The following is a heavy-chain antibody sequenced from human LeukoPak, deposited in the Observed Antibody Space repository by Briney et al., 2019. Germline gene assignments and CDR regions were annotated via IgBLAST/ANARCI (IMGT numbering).Heavy chain of an antibody. Sequence: KPSETLSLTCTVSGGSISSYYWSWIRQPAGMGLEWIGRIYTSGSTNYNPSLKSRVTMSVDTSKNQFSLKLSSVTAADAAVYYCARDSDRLILDYYGSGSPNLNWFDPWGQGTLVTVSS. J-gene: IGHJ5*02. D-gene: IGHD3-10*01. CDR2: IYTSGST. CDR1: GGSISSYY. CDR3: ARDSDRLILDYYGSGSPNLNWFDP. V-gene: IGHV4-4*07.